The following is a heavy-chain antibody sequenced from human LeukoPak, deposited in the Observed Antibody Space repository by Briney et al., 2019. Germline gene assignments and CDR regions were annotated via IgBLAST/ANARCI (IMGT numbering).Heavy chain of an antibody. J-gene: IGHJ4*02. CDR3: AGEYCSSTSCSFDY. D-gene: IGHD2-2*01. CDR1: GFTVSSNY. Sequence: GGSLRLSCAASGFTVSSNYMSWVRQAPGKGLEWVSVIYSGGSTYYADSVKGRFTISRDNSKNTLYLQMNSLRAEDTAVYYCAGEYCSSTSCSFDYWGQGTLVTVSS. V-gene: IGHV3-53*01. CDR2: IYSGGST.